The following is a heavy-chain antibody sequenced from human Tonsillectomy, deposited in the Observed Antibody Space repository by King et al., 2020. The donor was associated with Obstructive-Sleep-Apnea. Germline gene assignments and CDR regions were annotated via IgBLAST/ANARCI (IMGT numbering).Heavy chain of an antibody. Sequence: VQLQESGPGLVKPSETLSLTCTVSGGSISSYYWSWIRQPPGKGLEWIGYISYSGSTNYNPSLKSRVTISLDTSKNQFSLKLSSVTAADTAVYYWARTDGYGGNLNFDYWGQGTLVTVSS. CDR1: GGSISSYY. CDR2: ISYSGST. D-gene: IGHD4-23*01. CDR3: ARTDGYGGNLNFDY. V-gene: IGHV4-59*08. J-gene: IGHJ4*02.